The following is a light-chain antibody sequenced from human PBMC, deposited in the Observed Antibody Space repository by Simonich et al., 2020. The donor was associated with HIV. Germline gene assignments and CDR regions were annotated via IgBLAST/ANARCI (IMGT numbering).Light chain of an antibody. Sequence: DVVMTQSPLSLPVTLGQPASISCRSSQSLVNSDGNTYLNWFQQRPGQSPRRIIYKGSNRDSGVPDRFSGSGSGTDFTLKISRVEAEDVDVYFCMQGTHWPVTFGGGTKVEIK. V-gene: IGKV2-30*01. CDR3: MQGTHWPVT. CDR2: KGS. CDR1: QSLVNSDGNTY. J-gene: IGKJ4*01.